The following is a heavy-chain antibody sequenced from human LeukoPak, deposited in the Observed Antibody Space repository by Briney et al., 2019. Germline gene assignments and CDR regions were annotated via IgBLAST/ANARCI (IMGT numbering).Heavy chain of an antibody. CDR1: GYSFTDYY. CDR3: ARSDRLHGGPYLIGP. CDR2: INPNSGGT. D-gene: IGHD2-21*01. J-gene: IGHJ5*02. Sequence: ASVKVSCKTSGYSFTDYYMHWVLQAPGQGLEWMGWINPNSGGTSSAQKFQGRVTMTRDTSITTVYMEVSWLTSDDTAIYYCARSDRLHGGPYLIGPWGQGTLVTVSS. V-gene: IGHV1-2*02.